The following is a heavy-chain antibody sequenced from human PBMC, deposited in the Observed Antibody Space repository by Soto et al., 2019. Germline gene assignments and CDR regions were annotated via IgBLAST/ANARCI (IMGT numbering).Heavy chain of an antibody. CDR2: IDAANGNT. CDR1: GYPFTRNA. J-gene: IGHJ4*02. V-gene: IGHV1-3*01. D-gene: IGHD1-1*01. CDR3: AHRQLYNGAWNEGTFDY. Sequence: ASVKVSCKASGYPFTRNAIHWVRQAPGQSLEWIGKIDAANGNTKYSQKFQGRVTITRDTSASAAYMERSTLGSEDTSIYYCAHRQLYNGAWNEGTFDYWGQGALVTVSS.